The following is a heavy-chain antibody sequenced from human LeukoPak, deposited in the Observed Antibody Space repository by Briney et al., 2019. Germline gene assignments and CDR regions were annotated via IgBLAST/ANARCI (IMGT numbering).Heavy chain of an antibody. D-gene: IGHD2-2*01. CDR2: ISGSGGST. Sequence: QPGGSLRLSCAASGFTFSSYAMSWVRQAPGKGLEWVSAISGSGGSTYYADSVKGPFTISRDNSKNTVDLTRNIRRPEDTAVYYCAKDGVGYCSSTSCRGAFDIWGPGTMVTVSS. V-gene: IGHV3-23*01. CDR3: AKDGVGYCSSTSCRGAFDI. CDR1: GFTFSSYA. J-gene: IGHJ3*02.